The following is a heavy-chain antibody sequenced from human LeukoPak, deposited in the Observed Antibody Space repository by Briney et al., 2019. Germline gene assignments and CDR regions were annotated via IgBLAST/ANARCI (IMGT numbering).Heavy chain of an antibody. Sequence: ASVKVSCKASGYTFTSYDFNWVRQATGQGLEWMGWRNPNSGNTGYAQKFQGRVTMTRNTPISTAYMELSSLRSEDTALYYCARVKGGYYDFWSGLRSPHNNYGADVWGQGTTVTVSS. J-gene: IGHJ6*02. CDR1: GYTFTSYD. D-gene: IGHD3-3*01. V-gene: IGHV1-8*01. CDR3: ARVKGGYYDFWSGLRSPHNNYGADV. CDR2: RNPNSGNT.